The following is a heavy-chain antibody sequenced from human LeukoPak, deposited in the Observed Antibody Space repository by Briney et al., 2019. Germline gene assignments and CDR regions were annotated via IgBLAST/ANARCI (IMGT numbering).Heavy chain of an antibody. CDR3: ARGLRYYYYYMDV. J-gene: IGHJ6*03. CDR2: ISASGTT. Sequence: PSETLSFTCTVSGGSMTNYYWNWIRQPPGKGLEWIGYISASGTTNYNPSLMSRVTISVDTSKNQFSLKLSSVTAADTAVYYCARGLRYYYYYMDVWGKGTTVTVSS. CDR1: GGSMTNYY. V-gene: IGHV4-4*09.